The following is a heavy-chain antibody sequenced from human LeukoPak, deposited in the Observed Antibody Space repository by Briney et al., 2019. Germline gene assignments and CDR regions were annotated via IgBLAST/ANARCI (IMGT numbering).Heavy chain of an antibody. V-gene: IGHV3-74*01. CDR2: VKGDGRTT. CDR3: ATGHSYGYDY. CDR1: GLTFSDFW. D-gene: IGHD5-18*01. J-gene: IGHJ4*02. Sequence: GGSLRLSYAASGLTFSDFWMHWARQPPGKGLVWVALVKGDGRTTIYPDSVKGRFTISRDNAKNTLYLQMNSLRADDSGVYYCATGHSYGYDYWGQGVLVTVSS.